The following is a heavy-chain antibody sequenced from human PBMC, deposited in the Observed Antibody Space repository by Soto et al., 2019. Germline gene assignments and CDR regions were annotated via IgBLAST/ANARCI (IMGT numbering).Heavy chain of an antibody. D-gene: IGHD6-19*01. V-gene: IGHV3-64*01. CDR1: GFTFSSYA. CDR2: ISSNGGST. CDR3: ARGIAVADDAFDI. Sequence: GGSLRLSCAASGFTFSSYAMHWVRQAPGKGLEYVSAISSNGGSTYYANSVKGRFTISRDNSKNTLYLQMGSLRAEDMAVYYCARGIAVADDAFDIWGQGTMVTVSS. J-gene: IGHJ3*02.